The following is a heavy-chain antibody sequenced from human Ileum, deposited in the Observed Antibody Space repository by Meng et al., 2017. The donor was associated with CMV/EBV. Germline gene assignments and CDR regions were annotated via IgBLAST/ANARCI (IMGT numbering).Heavy chain of an antibody. J-gene: IGHJ4*01. Sequence: SETLSLTCAVSGGSFSDYYLSWIRQPPGKGLEWIGEIRHSRIANYNASLKSRVTMSVDTSRHHFSLKVNSVTAADTAVYYCARGTGFWGQGTLVTVSS. V-gene: IGHV4-34*01. CDR3: ARGTGF. CDR2: IRHSRIA. CDR1: GGSFSDYY. D-gene: IGHD1-14*01.